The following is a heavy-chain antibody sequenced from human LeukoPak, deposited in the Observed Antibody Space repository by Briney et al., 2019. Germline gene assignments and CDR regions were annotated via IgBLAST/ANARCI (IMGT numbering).Heavy chain of an antibody. CDR2: IYASGST. D-gene: IGHD4-17*01. V-gene: IGHV4-4*07. CDR1: GGSFSSYY. J-gene: IGHJ4*02. Sequence: SETLSLTCAVYGGSFSSYYWSWIRQPAGKGLEWIGRIYASGSTNYNPSLKSRVTMSVDTSKNQFSLKLTSVTAADTAVYYRAREYGDFDYWGQGTLVTVSS. CDR3: AREYGDFDY.